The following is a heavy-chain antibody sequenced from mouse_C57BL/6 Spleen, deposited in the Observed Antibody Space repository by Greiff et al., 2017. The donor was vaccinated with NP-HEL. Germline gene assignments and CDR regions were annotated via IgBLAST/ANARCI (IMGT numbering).Heavy chain of an antibody. Sequence: QVQLQQSGAELVRPGASVSLSCKASGYTFTDYEMHWVKQTPVHGLEWIGAIDPETGGTAYNPKFKGKAILTADKSSSPAYMELRSLTSEDSAVYYCTRSYGSSLYAMDYWGQGTSVTVSS. CDR3: TRSYGSSLYAMDY. CDR2: IDPETGGT. V-gene: IGHV1-15*01. J-gene: IGHJ4*01. CDR1: GYTFTDYE. D-gene: IGHD1-1*01.